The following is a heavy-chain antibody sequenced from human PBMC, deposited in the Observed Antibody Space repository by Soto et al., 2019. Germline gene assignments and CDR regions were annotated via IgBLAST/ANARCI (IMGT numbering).Heavy chain of an antibody. D-gene: IGHD2-2*01. CDR2: INAGNGNT. Sequence: ASVKVSWKASGYTFTSYAMHWVRQAPGQRLEWMGWINAGNGNTKYSQKFQGRVTITRDTSASTAYMELSSLRSEDTAVYYCARGEERVAMPSGYWGQGTLVTVSS. J-gene: IGHJ4*02. CDR1: GYTFTSYA. V-gene: IGHV1-3*01. CDR3: ARGEERVAMPSGY.